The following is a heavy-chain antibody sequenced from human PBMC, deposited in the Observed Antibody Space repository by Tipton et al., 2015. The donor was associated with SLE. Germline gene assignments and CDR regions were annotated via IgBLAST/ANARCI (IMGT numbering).Heavy chain of an antibody. CDR1: GFTFSIYS. D-gene: IGHD3-9*01. Sequence: SLRLPCAASGFTFSIYSMNWVRQAPGRGLEWVSYITSDTRTIHYSDSVKGRFSISRDNAKNLVYLQMNSLRPEDTAVYYCARSVRYYFDLWGRGTLVTVSS. V-gene: IGHV3-48*01. J-gene: IGHJ2*01. CDR3: ARSVRYYFDL. CDR2: ITSDTRTI.